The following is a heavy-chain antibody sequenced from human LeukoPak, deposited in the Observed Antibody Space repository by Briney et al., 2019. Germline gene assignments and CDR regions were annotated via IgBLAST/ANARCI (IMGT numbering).Heavy chain of an antibody. CDR3: GATASGSYSIGNY. CDR2: IVVGSGYR. D-gene: IGHD1-26*01. V-gene: IGHV1-58*02. Sequence: GASVKVSCKASGYTFTGYYMHWVRQAPGQGLEWMGWIVVGSGYRNYAQKFQERVTISRDMSTSTAYMELSSLRSEDTAVYYCGATASGSYSIGNYWGQGTLVTVAS. CDR1: GYTFTGYY. J-gene: IGHJ4*02.